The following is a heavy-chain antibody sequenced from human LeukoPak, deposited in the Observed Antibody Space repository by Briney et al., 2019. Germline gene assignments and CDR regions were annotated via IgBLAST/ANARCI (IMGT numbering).Heavy chain of an antibody. D-gene: IGHD2-2*02. V-gene: IGHV4-39*01. Sequence: SETLSLTCTVSGGSISSSSYYWGWIRQPPGKGLEWIGSIYYSGSTYYNPSLKSRVTISVDTSKTQFSLKLSSVTAADTAVYYCARDKRIVVVPAAIVRWFDPWGQGTLVTVSS. CDR2: IYYSGST. J-gene: IGHJ5*02. CDR3: ARDKRIVVVPAAIVRWFDP. CDR1: GGSISSSSYY.